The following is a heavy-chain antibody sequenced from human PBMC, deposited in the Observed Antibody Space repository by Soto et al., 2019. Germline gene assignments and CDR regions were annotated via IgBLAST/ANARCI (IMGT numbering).Heavy chain of an antibody. CDR3: ARVDYDSSGYYYYFDY. D-gene: IGHD3-22*01. CDR1: GGSVSSGSYC. CDR2: IYYSGST. V-gene: IGHV4-61*01. Sequence: PSETLSLTCTVSGGSVSSGSYCWTWIRQPPGKGLDWIGCIYYSGSTSYNPSLKSRVTISVDTSKNQFSLKLTSVTAADAAVYYCARVDYDSSGYYYYFDYWGQGTLVTVSS. J-gene: IGHJ4*02.